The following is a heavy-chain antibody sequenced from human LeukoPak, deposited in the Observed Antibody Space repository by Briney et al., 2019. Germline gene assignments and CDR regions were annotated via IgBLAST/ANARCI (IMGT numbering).Heavy chain of an antibody. CDR1: GGSISSGDYY. J-gene: IGHJ2*01. Sequence: SETLSLTCTVSGGSISSGDYYWRWIRKPPGKGLEWIGYIYYSGSTYYNPSLKSRDTISVDTSKNQFSLKLSSVTAADTAVYYCASSTDYGDYIYWYFDLWGRGTLVTVSS. CDR3: ASSTDYGDYIYWYFDL. CDR2: IYYSGST. V-gene: IGHV4-30-4*01. D-gene: IGHD4-17*01.